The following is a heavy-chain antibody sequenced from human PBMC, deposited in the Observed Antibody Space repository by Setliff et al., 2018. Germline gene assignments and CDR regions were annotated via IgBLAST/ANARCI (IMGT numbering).Heavy chain of an antibody. J-gene: IGHJ4*02. CDR2: INPSGGYT. Sequence: ASVKVSCKVSGYRLIEVSMHWVRQAPGQGLEWMGMINPSGGYTIYAQKFQGRVTMTRDTSTSTVYLELSSLRSEDTAVYYCARGLIVLPGPSGDMGYFDYWGQGTLVTVSS. CDR1: GYRLIEVS. V-gene: IGHV1-46*01. CDR3: ARGLIVLPGPSGDMGYFDY. D-gene: IGHD2-8*01.